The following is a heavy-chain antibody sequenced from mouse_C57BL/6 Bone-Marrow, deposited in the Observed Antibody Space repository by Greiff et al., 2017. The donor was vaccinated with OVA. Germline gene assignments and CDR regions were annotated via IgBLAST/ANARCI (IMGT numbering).Heavy chain of an antibody. CDR2: IDPSDSYT. D-gene: IGHD2-4*01. CDR3: ARRGDYAPFAY. J-gene: IGHJ3*01. V-gene: IGHV1-50*01. Sequence: QVQLQQPGAELVKPGASVKLSCKASGYTFTSYWMQWVKQRPGQGLEWIGEIDPSDSYTNYNQKFKGKATLTVDTSSSTAYMQLSSLTSEDSAVYYCARRGDYAPFAYWGQGTLVTGSA. CDR1: GYTFTSYW.